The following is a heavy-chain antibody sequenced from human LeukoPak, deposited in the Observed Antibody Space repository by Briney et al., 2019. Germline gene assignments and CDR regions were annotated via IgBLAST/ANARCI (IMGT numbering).Heavy chain of an antibody. J-gene: IGHJ5*02. D-gene: IGHD6-13*01. CDR2: INAYNGNT. CDR3: ARDRGPGVLAAAGMALPFDP. Sequence: WASVKVSCKASGYTFTSYGISWVRQAPGQGLEWMGWINAYNGNTNYAQKLQGRVTMTTDTSTSTAYMELRSLRSDDTAVYYCARDRGPGVLAAAGMALPFDPWGEGTLVTVSS. CDR1: GYTFTSYG. V-gene: IGHV1-18*01.